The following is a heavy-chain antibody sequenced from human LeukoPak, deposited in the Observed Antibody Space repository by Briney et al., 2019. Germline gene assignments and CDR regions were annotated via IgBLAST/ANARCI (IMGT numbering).Heavy chain of an antibody. CDR3: ARGIHPTARYYYYMDV. J-gene: IGHJ6*03. CDR2: IYYSGST. Sequence: SETLSLTCTVSGGSISSSSYYWGWIRQPPGKGLEWIGSIYYSGSTYHNPSLKSRVTISVDTSKNQFSLKLSSVTAADTAVYYCARGIHPTARYYYYMDVWGKGTTVTVSS. V-gene: IGHV4-39*01. CDR1: GGSISSSSYY.